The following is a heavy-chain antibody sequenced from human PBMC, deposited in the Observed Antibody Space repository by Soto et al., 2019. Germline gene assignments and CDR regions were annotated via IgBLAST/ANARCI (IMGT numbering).Heavy chain of an antibody. J-gene: IGHJ4*02. CDR3: ARVYSYDNVGYYLPY. CDR2: INQDGSEK. CDR1: GFTFSSHW. Sequence: GGSLRLSCAASGFTFSSHWMAWVRQAPGKGLEWVANINQDGSEKNYVDSVKGRFTISRDNARNSLYLQLNSLRDEDTPVYFSARVYSYDNVGYYLPYWRQGTRLTVSS. D-gene: IGHD3-22*01. V-gene: IGHV3-7*01.